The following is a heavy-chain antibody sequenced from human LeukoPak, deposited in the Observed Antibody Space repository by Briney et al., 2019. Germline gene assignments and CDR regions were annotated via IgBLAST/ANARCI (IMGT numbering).Heavy chain of an antibody. V-gene: IGHV3-21*01. CDR1: GFTFSSYS. D-gene: IGHD6-13*01. J-gene: IGHJ4*02. CDR2: ISSGSSYI. CDR3: ARGGYSSTWTPLDY. Sequence: GGSLRLSCAASGFTFSSYSMNWVRQAPGKGLEWVSSISSGSSYIYYADSLKGRFTISRDNAKNSLYLQVNSLRAEDTAVYYCARGGYSSTWTPLDYWGQGTLVTVSS.